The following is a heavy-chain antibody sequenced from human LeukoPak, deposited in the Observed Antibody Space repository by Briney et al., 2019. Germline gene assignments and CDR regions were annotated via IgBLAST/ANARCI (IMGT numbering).Heavy chain of an antibody. J-gene: IGHJ4*02. CDR1: GYTFTSYG. Sequence: GASVKVSCKASGYTFTSYGITWVRQAPGQGLEWMGWISAYSGNTNYAQKLQGRVTMTTDTSTSTASMELRSLRSDDTAVYYCARSYYYDSSGYYGGFDYWGQGTLVTVSS. D-gene: IGHD3-22*01. V-gene: IGHV1-18*01. CDR3: ARSYYYDSSGYYGGFDY. CDR2: ISAYSGNT.